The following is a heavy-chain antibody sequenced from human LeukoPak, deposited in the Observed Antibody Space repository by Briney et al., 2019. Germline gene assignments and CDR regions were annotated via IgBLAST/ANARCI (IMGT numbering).Heavy chain of an antibody. Sequence: PGGSLRLSCAASGFTFSSYAMSWVRQAPGKGLEWVSAISGSGGSTYYADSVKGRFTISRDNSKNTLYLQMNSLRAEDTAVYYCAKVSRDIVVVPAAITPQNWFDPWGQGTLVTVSS. V-gene: IGHV3-23*01. J-gene: IGHJ5*02. CDR1: GFTFSSYA. CDR2: ISGSGGST. D-gene: IGHD2-2*01. CDR3: AKVSRDIVVVPAAITPQNWFDP.